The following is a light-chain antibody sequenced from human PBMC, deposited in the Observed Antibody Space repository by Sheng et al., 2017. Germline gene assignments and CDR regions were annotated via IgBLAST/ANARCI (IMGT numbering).Light chain of an antibody. V-gene: IGKV1-NL1*01. Sequence: DIQVTQFPSSLSASVGDRVTITCRASQGIGNSLAWYQQKPGEAPKLLVNGASRLESGVPSRFSGSRSGTDFTLTISSLQPEDFATYYCQQYYSTNSFGQGTKLEIK. CDR3: QQYYSTNS. CDR1: QGIGNS. CDR2: GAS. J-gene: IGKJ2*03.